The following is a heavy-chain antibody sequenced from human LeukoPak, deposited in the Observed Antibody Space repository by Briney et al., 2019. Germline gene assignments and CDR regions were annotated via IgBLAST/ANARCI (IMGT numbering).Heavy chain of an antibody. CDR3: ARARAYCGGDCYSPTFDY. D-gene: IGHD2-21*02. Sequence: GASVKVSCKVSGYTFTSYYMHWVRQAPGQGLEWMGIINPSGGSTSYAQKFQGRVTMTRDMSTSTVYMELSSLRSEDTAVYYRARARAYCGGDCYSPTFDYWGQGTLVTVSS. CDR2: INPSGGST. J-gene: IGHJ4*02. CDR1: GYTFTSYY. V-gene: IGHV1-46*01.